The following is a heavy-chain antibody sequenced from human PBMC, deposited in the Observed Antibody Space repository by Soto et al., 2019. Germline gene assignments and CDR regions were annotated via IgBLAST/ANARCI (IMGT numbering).Heavy chain of an antibody. CDR2: MYHSGST. D-gene: IGHD3-16*01. J-gene: IGHJ4*02. Sequence: SETLSLTCNVSAGSISRDSFFWAWIRQPPGKGLEWIGSMYHSGSTYYTPSLQSRLTISVDTSKNLFSLKLNSVTAADTAVYYCARHSYDKSGSFGVFYHWCQGSLVTVSS. CDR3: ARHSYDKSGSFGVFYH. CDR1: AGSISRDSFF. V-gene: IGHV4-39*01.